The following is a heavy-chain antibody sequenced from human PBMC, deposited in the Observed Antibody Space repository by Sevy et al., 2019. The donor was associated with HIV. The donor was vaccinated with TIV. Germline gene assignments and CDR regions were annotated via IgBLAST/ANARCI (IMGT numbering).Heavy chain of an antibody. CDR1: GYSFTEIP. CDR3: ATFMYDSESSGYTAHDF. J-gene: IGHJ4*02. D-gene: IGHD3-22*01. Sequence: APVKVSCKVSGYSFTEIPMHWVRQTPGKGLERMGGLDPQDGEPIYAQDFQGRVTMTEDKFTDTVYMELGGLRYEDTALYYCATFMYDSESSGYTAHDFWGQGTPVTVSS. V-gene: IGHV1-24*01. CDR2: LDPQDGEP.